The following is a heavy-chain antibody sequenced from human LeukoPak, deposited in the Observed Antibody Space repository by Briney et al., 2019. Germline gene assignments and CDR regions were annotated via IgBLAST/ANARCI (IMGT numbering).Heavy chain of an antibody. J-gene: IGHJ5*02. CDR2: ISGSGGST. CDR3: AKDLSGDYDLGYNWFDP. D-gene: IGHD4-17*01. Sequence: GGSLRLSCAASGFTFSSYAMSWVRQAPGKGLEWVSAISGSGGSTYYADSVKGRFTISRDNSKNTLYLQMNSLRAEDTAVYYCAKDLSGDYDLGYNWFDPWGQGTLVTVSS. CDR1: GFTFSSYA. V-gene: IGHV3-23*01.